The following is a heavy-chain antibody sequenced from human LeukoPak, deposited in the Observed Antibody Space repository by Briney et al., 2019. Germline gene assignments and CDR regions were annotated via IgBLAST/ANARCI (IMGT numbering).Heavy chain of an antibody. J-gene: IGHJ4*02. V-gene: IGHV1-8*01. CDR3: ARSVRDTGTFDY. D-gene: IGHD5-18*01. CDR2: MNPNSDNT. Sequence: ASVKVSCKASGYTFTSYDINWVRQAPGQGLEWMGWMNPNSDNTGYAQKFQGRVTMTRNPSISTAYMELSSLRSEDTAVYYCARSVRDTGTFDYWGQGTLVTVSS. CDR1: GYTFTSYD.